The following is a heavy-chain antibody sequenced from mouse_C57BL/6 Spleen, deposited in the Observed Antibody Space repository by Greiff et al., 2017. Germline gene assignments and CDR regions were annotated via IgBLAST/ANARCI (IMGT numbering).Heavy chain of an antibody. V-gene: IGHV1-54*01. CDR1: GYAFTNYL. D-gene: IGHD2-4*01. CDR3: ASFYYDYDGAY. J-gene: IGHJ3*01. Sequence: QVQLQQSGAELVRPGTSVKVSCKASGYAFTNYLIEWVKQRPGQGLEWIGVINPGSGGTNYNEKFKGKATLTADKSSSTAYMQLSSLTSDDSAVYFCASFYYDYDGAYWGQGTLVTVSA. CDR2: INPGSGGT.